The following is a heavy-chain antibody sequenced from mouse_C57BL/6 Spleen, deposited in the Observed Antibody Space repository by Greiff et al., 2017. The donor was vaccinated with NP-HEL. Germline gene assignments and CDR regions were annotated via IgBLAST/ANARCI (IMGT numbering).Heavy chain of an antibody. CDR1: GYTFTDYE. V-gene: IGHV1-15*01. J-gene: IGHJ2*01. D-gene: IGHD2-3*01. Sequence: QVQLKESGAELVRPGASVTLSCKASGYTFTDYEMHWVKQTPVHGLAWIGAIHPETGGTAYIQKFKGEAILTADKSCSAAYMEVRRLTPEDSAVYYCTSRGLLSYFDYWGQGSTLTVSS. CDR2: IHPETGGT. CDR3: TSRGLLSYFDY.